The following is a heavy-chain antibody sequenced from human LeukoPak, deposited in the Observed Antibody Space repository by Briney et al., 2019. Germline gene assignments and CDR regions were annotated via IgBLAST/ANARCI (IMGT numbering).Heavy chain of an antibody. CDR3: ARGLVLRDGYNYIQYYFDY. J-gene: IGHJ4*02. Sequence: SETLSLTCAVYGGSFSGYYWSWIRQPPGKGLEWIGSIYYSGSTYYNPSLKSRVTISVDTSKNQFSLKLSSVTAADTAVYYCARGLVLRDGYNYIQYYFDYWGQGTLVTVSS. D-gene: IGHD5-24*01. CDR1: GGSFSGYY. V-gene: IGHV4-34*01. CDR2: IYYSGST.